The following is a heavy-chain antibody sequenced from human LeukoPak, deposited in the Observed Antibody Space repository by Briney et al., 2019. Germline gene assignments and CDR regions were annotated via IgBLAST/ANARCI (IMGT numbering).Heavy chain of an antibody. D-gene: IGHD3-22*01. CDR1: GYTFTSYG. J-gene: IGHJ3*02. V-gene: IGHV1-18*01. CDR2: ISACNGNT. Sequence: GASVKVSCKASGYTFTSYGISWVRHAPGQGLEWMGWISACNGNTNYAQKLQGRVTMTTDTSTSTAYMELRSLRSDDTAVYYCAIPYYYDSSGYYLAFDIWGQGTMVTVSS. CDR3: AIPYYYDSSGYYLAFDI.